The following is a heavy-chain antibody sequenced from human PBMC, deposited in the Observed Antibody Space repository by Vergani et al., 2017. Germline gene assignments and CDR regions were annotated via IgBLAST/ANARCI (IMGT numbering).Heavy chain of an antibody. CDR2: ISSSGGST. V-gene: IGHV3-64*01. J-gene: IGHJ4*02. CDR3: ARDILRGGVKTGLLDY. CDR1: GFTFSSYA. Sequence: EVQLVESGGGLVQPGGSLRLSCAASGFTFSSYAMHWVRQAPGKGLEYVSAISSSGGSTYYANSVKGRFTISRDNSKNTLYLHMGSLRAEDMAVYYCARDILRGGVKTGLLDYWGQGTLVTVSS. D-gene: IGHD3-16*01.